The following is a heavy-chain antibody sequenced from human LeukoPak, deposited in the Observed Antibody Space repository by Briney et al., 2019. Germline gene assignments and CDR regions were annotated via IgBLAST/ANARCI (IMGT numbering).Heavy chain of an antibody. CDR2: INPNSGGT. CDR3: ARDRVVVPAAFDY. V-gene: IGHV1-2*02. J-gene: IGHJ4*02. Sequence: ASVKVSCTASGYTFTAYYMHWVRQAPGQGLEWMGWINPNSGGTNYAQKFQGRVTMTRDTSIGTAYMELSRLRSDDTAVYYCARDRVVVPAAFDYWGQGTLVTVSS. D-gene: IGHD2-2*01. CDR1: GYTFTAYY.